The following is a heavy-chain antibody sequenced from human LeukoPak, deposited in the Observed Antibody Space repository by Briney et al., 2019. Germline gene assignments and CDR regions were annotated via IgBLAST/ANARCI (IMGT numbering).Heavy chain of an antibody. D-gene: IGHD6-13*01. J-gene: IGHJ3*02. Sequence: ASVKVSCKASGDPFTTNDINWLRQATGQGLEWMGWMNPNSGNTGSTQKFQGRVTMTRNISNNTAYMELANLRSEDTAVYYCARVTAAGTWTFDIWGQGTTVSVSS. CDR1: GDPFTTND. V-gene: IGHV1-8*01. CDR2: MNPNSGNT. CDR3: ARVTAAGTWTFDI.